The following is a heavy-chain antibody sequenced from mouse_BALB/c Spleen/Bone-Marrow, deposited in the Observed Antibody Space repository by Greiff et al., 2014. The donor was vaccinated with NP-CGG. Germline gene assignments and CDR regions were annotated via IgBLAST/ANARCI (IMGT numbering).Heavy chain of an antibody. CDR2: ISSGGGST. CDR3: AREVLRDYFDY. V-gene: IGHV5-12-1*01. Sequence: EVQLQQSGGGLVKPGGSLKLSCAASGFAFSSYDMSWVRQTPEKRLEWVAYISSGGGSTYYPDTVKGRFTISGDNAKNTLYLQMSSLKSEDTAMYYCAREVLRDYFDYWGQGTTLTVSS. D-gene: IGHD1-1*01. J-gene: IGHJ2*01. CDR1: GFAFSSYD.